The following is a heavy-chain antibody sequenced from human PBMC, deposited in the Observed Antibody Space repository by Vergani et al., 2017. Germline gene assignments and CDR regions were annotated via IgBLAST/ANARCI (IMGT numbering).Heavy chain of an antibody. Sequence: QVQLVQSGAEVKKPGSSVKVSCKASGGTFSSYTISWVRQAPGQGLEWMGRIIPILGIANYAQKFQGRVTITADKSTSTAYMELSILRSEDTAVYYCARVWGDCSSTSCYESGTYYYYGMDVWGQGTTVTVSS. CDR1: GGTFSSYT. D-gene: IGHD2-2*01. CDR2: IIPILGIA. J-gene: IGHJ6*02. V-gene: IGHV1-69*02. CDR3: ARVWGDCSSTSCYESGTYYYYGMDV.